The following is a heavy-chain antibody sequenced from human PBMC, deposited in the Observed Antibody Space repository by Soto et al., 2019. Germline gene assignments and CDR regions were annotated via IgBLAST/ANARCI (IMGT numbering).Heavy chain of an antibody. D-gene: IGHD1-26*01. Sequence: QVQLVQSGAEVRKPGSSVKVSCTASGGSLSNYAISWVRQAPGQGLEWMGGIIGVCGAANAAQKFQGRVTITADESTNAAYMELTRLKSEDTAVYYCARTIVGTTTAYFDSWGQGTLVIVSS. CDR2: IIGVCGAA. V-gene: IGHV1-69*01. CDR1: GGSLSNYA. CDR3: ARTIVGTTTAYFDS. J-gene: IGHJ4*02.